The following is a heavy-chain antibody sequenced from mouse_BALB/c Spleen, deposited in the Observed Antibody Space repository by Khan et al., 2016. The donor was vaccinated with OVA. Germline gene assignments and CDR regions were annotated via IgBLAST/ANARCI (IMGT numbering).Heavy chain of an antibody. CDR3: ARNYDYDEGLAY. CDR2: IWSGGST. J-gene: IGHJ3*01. Sequence: VQLQQSGPGLVQPSQSLSITCTVSGFSLTTYGVHWVRQSPGKGLEWLGVIWSGGSTDYNAAFISSLTISKDNSKSQVFFKMNSLQVNDTAIYYCARNYDYDEGLAYWGQGTLVTVSA. V-gene: IGHV2-2*02. CDR1: GFSLTTYG. D-gene: IGHD2-4*01.